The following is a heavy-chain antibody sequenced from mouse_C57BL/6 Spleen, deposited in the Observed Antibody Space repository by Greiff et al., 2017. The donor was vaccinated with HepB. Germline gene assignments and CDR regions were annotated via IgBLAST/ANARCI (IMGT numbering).Heavy chain of an antibody. CDR3: ARKSAGYPYYYAMDY. CDR2: IDPSDSYT. CDR1: GYTFTSYW. V-gene: IGHV1-69*01. J-gene: IGHJ4*01. D-gene: IGHD3-2*02. Sequence: VQLQQSGAELVMPGASVKLSCKASGYTFTSYWMHWVKQRPGQGLEWIGEIDPSDSYTNYNQKFKGKSTLTVDKSSSTAYMQLSILTSEDSAVYYCARKSAGYPYYYAMDYWGQGTSVTVSS.